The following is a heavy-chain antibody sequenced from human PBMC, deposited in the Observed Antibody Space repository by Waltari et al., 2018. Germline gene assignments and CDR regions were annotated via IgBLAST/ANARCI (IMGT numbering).Heavy chain of an antibody. J-gene: IGHJ4*02. CDR2: IIPIFGTA. D-gene: IGHD5-18*01. V-gene: IGHV1-69*01. CDR1: GGTFSSYA. CDR3: ARGGLEGGYSYGYFVY. Sequence: QVQLVQSGAEVKKPGSSVKVSCKASGGTFSSYAISWVRQAPGQGLEWMGGIIPIFGTANYEQKFQGRVTITADESTSTAYMELSSLRSEDTAVYYCARGGLEGGYSYGYFVYWGQGTLVTVSS.